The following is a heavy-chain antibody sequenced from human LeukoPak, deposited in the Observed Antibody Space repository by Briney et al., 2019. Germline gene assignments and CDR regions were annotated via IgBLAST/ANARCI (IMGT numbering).Heavy chain of an antibody. Sequence: GASVKVSCKASGYTFTNYAMHWVRQAPGQRLEWMGWINAGNGNTKYSQKFKGRVTITRDTSASTAYMELSSLRSEDTAVYYCARDYYGSGSRGFDYWGQGTLVTVSS. CDR2: INAGNGNT. D-gene: IGHD3-10*01. J-gene: IGHJ4*02. CDR1: GYTFTNYA. CDR3: ARDYYGSGSRGFDY. V-gene: IGHV1-3*01.